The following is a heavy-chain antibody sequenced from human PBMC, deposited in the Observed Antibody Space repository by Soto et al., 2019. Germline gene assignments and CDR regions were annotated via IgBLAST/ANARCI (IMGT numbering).Heavy chain of an antibody. J-gene: IGHJ3*02. V-gene: IGHV3-23*01. Sequence: EVQLLESGGGVVQPGGSLRLSCVVSGFPFSAYAMSWVRQAPGKGLQWVSGVGGSDSDKHYADSVRGRFIVSRDNSKNTLYLQMNSLRADHTDVYYCAKDATSVNGVWDPFDMWGRGTEVTVSS. CDR3: AKDATSVNGVWDPFDM. CDR1: GFPFSAYA. D-gene: IGHD2-8*01. CDR2: VGGSDSDK.